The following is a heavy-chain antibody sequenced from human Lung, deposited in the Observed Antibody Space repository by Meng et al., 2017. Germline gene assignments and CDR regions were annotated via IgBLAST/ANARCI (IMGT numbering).Heavy chain of an antibody. V-gene: IGHV4-4*02. CDR3: GRDQGRELINH. J-gene: IGHJ4*02. CDR1: GDSISCDIW. Sequence: QVQLQESGPGLVKPSGTLSLTCTVSGDSISCDIWWSWVRQPPGKGLEWIGEVYHRGDTNYNPSLKSRVDISVDKSKNQFYLSLFSVTAADTAVYYCGRDQGRELINHWGQGTLVTVSS. CDR2: VYHRGDT. D-gene: IGHD1-7*01.